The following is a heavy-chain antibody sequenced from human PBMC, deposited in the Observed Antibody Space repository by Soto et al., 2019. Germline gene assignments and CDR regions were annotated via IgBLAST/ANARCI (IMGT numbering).Heavy chain of an antibody. CDR3: TREHSSHDANQIDY. V-gene: IGHV3-49*04. CDR1: GFTFGDYA. J-gene: IGHJ4*02. D-gene: IGHD5-18*01. CDR2: IRSKAYGGTT. Sequence: PGGSLRLSCTASGFTFGDYAMSWVRQAPGKGLEWVGFIRSKAYGGTTEYAASVKGRFTISRDDSKSIAYLQMNSLKTEDTAVYYCTREHSSHDANQIDYWGQGTLVTVSS.